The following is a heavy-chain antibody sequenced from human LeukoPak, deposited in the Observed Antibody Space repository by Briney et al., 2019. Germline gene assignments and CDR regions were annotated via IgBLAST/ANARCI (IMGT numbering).Heavy chain of an antibody. CDR1: GGSFSGDF. V-gene: IGHV4-34*01. D-gene: IGHD3-16*01. Sequence: SETLSLTCAVYGGSFSGDFWSWIRQSPGKGLEWIGEIYHSGSTNYNPSLKSRVTISVDKSKNQFSLKLSSVTAADTAVYYCARDPIAPRLGDYWGQGTLVTVSS. J-gene: IGHJ4*02. CDR2: IYHSGST. CDR3: ARDPIAPRLGDY.